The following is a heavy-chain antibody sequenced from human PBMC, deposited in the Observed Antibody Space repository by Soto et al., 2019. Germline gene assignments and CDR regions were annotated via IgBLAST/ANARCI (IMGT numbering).Heavy chain of an antibody. CDR2: MNPNSGNT. CDR3: ARQTRYYDSSGYYGFDY. CDR1: GYTFTSYD. J-gene: IGHJ4*02. Sequence: QVQLVQSGAEVKKPGASVKVSCKASGYTFTSYDINWVRQATGQGLEWMGWMNPNSGNTGYAQKFQGRVTMTRNTSISTAYMELSSLRAEDTAVYYCARQTRYYDSSGYYGFDYWGQGPLVTVSS. V-gene: IGHV1-8*01. D-gene: IGHD3-22*01.